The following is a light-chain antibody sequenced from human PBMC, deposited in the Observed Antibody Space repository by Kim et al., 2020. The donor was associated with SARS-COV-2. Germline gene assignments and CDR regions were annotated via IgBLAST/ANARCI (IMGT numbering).Light chain of an antibody. CDR3: QHFSVYPRT. CDR1: QGISDY. Sequence: ASVGDRVTITCRASQGISDYLAWYQQDPGKAPKLLIFGASTLQSGVPSRFIGSGSGTDFTLTISSLQPEDFATYFCQHFSVYPRTFGQGTKVDIK. J-gene: IGKJ1*01. CDR2: GAS. V-gene: IGKV1-9*01.